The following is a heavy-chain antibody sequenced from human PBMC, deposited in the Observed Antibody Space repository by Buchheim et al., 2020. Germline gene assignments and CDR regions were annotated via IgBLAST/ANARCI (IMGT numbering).Heavy chain of an antibody. CDR1: GDSFTSGLSY. Sequence: QVQLRQSGPGLVKPSQTLSLICTVSGDSFTSGLSYWNWIRQPAGKGLEWIGRVRPSGKTDYNPSLNSRVTMSLDTSTSQFSLQVISVTAADTAVYFCARASFCGDDYFDSWGQGTL. CDR3: ARASFCGDDYFDS. CDR2: VRPSGKT. J-gene: IGHJ4*02. V-gene: IGHV4-61*02. D-gene: IGHD2-21*02.